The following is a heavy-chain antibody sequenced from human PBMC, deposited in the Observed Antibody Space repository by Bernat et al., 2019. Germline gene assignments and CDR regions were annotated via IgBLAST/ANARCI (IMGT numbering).Heavy chain of an antibody. J-gene: IGHJ5*02. CDR2: IYFSGST. Sequence: QLQLQESGPGLVKPSETLSLTCTVSGGSISSSSYYWGWIRQPPGKGLEWIARIYFSGSTYYNPSLKSRVNLSVDTSKNQFSLRLSSVTATDTAVYYCARLYYDSSGYYWFDPWGQGTLVTVSS. CDR3: ARLYYDSSGYYWFDP. D-gene: IGHD3-22*01. V-gene: IGHV4-39*01. CDR1: GGSISSSSYY.